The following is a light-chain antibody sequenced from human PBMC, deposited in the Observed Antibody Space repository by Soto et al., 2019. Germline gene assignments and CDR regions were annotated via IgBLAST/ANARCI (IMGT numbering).Light chain of an antibody. CDR2: DVS. V-gene: IGLV2-14*03. CDR1: SSDVGGYNY. Sequence: QSALTQPASVSGSPGQSITISCTGTSSDVGGYNYVSWYQQHPGKAPKLIIYDVSNRPSRISDRFSGSKSGNTASLTISGLQDEDEADYYCTSHTTRSTWVFGGGTKLTVL. J-gene: IGLJ3*02. CDR3: TSHTTRSTWV.